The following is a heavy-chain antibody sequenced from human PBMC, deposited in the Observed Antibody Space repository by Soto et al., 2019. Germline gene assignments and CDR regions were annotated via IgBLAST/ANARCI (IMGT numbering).Heavy chain of an antibody. D-gene: IGHD3-9*01. CDR3: AKAIGSTYYDILTGYHDRYYFDY. V-gene: IGHV3-23*01. CDR1: GFTFSSYA. Sequence: GGSLRLSCAASGFTFSSYAMSWVRQAPGKGLEWVSAISGSGGSTYYADSVKGRFTISRDNSKNTLYLQMNSLRAEDTAVYYCAKAIGSTYYDILTGYHDRYYFDYWGQGTLVTVSS. CDR2: ISGSGGST. J-gene: IGHJ4*02.